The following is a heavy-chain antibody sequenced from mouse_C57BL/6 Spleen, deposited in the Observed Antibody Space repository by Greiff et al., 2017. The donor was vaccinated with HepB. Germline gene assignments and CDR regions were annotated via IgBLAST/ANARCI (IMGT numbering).Heavy chain of an antibody. CDR2: INPNNGGT. V-gene: IGHV1-26*01. CDR1: GYTFTDYY. Sequence: EVQLQQSGPELVKPGASVKISCKASGYTFTDYYMNWVKQSHGKSLEWIGDINPNNGGTSYNQKFKGKATLTVDKSSSTAYMELRSLTSEDSAVYYCARTYYYGSSYPYYYAMDYWGQGTSVTVSS. CDR3: ARTYYYGSSYPYYYAMDY. D-gene: IGHD1-1*01. J-gene: IGHJ4*01.